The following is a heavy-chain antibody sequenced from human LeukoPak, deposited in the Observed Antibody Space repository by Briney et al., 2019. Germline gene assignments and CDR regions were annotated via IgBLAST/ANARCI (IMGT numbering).Heavy chain of an antibody. J-gene: IGHJ4*02. D-gene: IGHD1-26*01. V-gene: IGHV4-39*07. CDR2: IYYSGST. CDR3: ARDYKWELGLDY. CDR1: GGSISSSSYY. Sequence: SETLSLTCTVSGGSISSSSYYWGWIRQPPGKGLEWIGSIYYSGSTYYNPSLKSRVTISVDTSKNQFSLKLSSVTAADTAVYYCARDYKWELGLDYWGQGTLVTVSS.